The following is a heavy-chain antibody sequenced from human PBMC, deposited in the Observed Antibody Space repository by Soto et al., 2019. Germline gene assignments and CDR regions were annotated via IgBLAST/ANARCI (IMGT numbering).Heavy chain of an antibody. CDR2: TYYSGST. CDR3: ARVGVRYCSGGSCYSAGYFDY. V-gene: IGHV4-59*01. CDR1: GGSISSYY. Sequence: PSETLSLTCTVSGGSISSYYWSWIRQPPGKGLEWIGYTYYSGSTNYNPSLKSRVTISVDTSKNQFSLKLSSVTAADTAVYYCARVGVRYCSGGSCYSAGYFDYWGQGTLVTVSS. J-gene: IGHJ4*02. D-gene: IGHD2-15*01.